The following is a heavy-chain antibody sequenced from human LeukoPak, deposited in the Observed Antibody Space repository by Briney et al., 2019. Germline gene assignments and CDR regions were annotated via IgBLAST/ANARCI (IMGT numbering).Heavy chain of an antibody. D-gene: IGHD6-13*01. CDR3: ARVGIAVDY. CDR1: GYSISSGYY. Sequence: SETLSLTCTVSGYSISSGYYWGWIRQPPGKGLEWIGSIYHSGSTYYNPSLKSRVTISVDTSKNQFSLKLSSVTAADTAVYYCARVGIAVDYWGQGTLVTVPS. J-gene: IGHJ4*02. V-gene: IGHV4-38-2*02. CDR2: IYHSGST.